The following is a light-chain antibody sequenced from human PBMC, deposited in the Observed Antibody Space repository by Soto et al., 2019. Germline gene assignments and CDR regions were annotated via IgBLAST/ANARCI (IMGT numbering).Light chain of an antibody. CDR3: AAWDDNLNGVV. J-gene: IGLJ7*01. Sequence: QSALTQPPSASGTPGQKVTMSCSGSSSNIGSNAVNWYQQLPGTAPKLLIYSNDQRPSGVPDRFSGSKSGTSASLAISGLQSEDEADYYCAAWDDNLNGVVFGGGTQLTVL. CDR1: SSNIGSNA. CDR2: SND. V-gene: IGLV1-44*01.